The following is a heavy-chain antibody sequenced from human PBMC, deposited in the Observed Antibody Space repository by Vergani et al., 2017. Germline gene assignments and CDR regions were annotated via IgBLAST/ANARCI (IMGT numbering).Heavy chain of an antibody. J-gene: IGHJ4*02. V-gene: IGHV5-51*03. D-gene: IGHD3/OR15-3a*01. CDR2: IHVGDSGA. CDR1: GYTFTKYW. Sequence: EVQLVQSGAEVKKPGESLKISCKGSGYTFTKYWFAWVRQVSGKGLEWMGLIHVGDSGARYSPSFQGQVVISADKSISTAYLQWNSLKASDTAIYFCAHGEGTVPDSWGQGTLVTVSS. CDR3: AHGEGTVPDS.